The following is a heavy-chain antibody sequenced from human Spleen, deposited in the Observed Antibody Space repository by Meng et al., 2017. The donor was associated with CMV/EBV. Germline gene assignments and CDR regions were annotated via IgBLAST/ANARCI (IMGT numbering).Heavy chain of an antibody. CDR2: INSAGNPR. D-gene: IGHD1-26*01. V-gene: IGHV3-48*01. CDR3: AKIGRYSGSYSPLDY. J-gene: IGHJ4*02. CDR1: RFDFRTYH. Sequence: GESLKISCAASRFDFRTYHMNWVRQAPGKGLEWLAYINSAGNPRYYADSVKGRFTISRDNSKNTLYLQMNSLRAEDTAVYYCAKIGRYSGSYSPLDYWGQGTLVTVSS.